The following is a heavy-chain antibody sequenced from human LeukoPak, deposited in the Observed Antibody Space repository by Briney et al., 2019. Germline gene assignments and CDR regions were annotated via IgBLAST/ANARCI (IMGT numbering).Heavy chain of an antibody. CDR3: GRDPNGDYVGAFEF. J-gene: IGHJ3*01. D-gene: IGHD4-17*01. CDR1: GFPFSDYA. CDR2: IKGSGGGS. Sequence: GGSLRLSCEASGFPFSDYAMTWARQAPGKGLEWVSSIKGSGGGSSYADSVKGRFTMTRDNSKSTLYLQMNSLRAGDTAVYFCGRDPNGDYVGAFEFWGQGTLVTVSS. V-gene: IGHV3-23*01.